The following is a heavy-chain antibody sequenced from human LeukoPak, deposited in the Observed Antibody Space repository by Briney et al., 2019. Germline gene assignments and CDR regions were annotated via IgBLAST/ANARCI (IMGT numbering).Heavy chain of an antibody. D-gene: IGHD6-25*01. V-gene: IGHV1-2*02. J-gene: IGHJ4*02. Sequence: GASVTVRLSSSGYTFTSYYMHRARQPPGQGLQWLGWINPNSGGSILPQQFRGSLTLTRDMSVSTAFLDLRGLTSDDTAVYYCATSSSSAFFPFDYWGQGTLVIVSA. CDR2: INPNSGGS. CDR1: GYTFTSYY. CDR3: ATSSSSAFFPFDY.